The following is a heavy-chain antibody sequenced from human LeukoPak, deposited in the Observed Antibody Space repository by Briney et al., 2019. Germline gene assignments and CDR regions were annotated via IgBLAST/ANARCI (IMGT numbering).Heavy chain of an antibody. Sequence: PEESLRLSCAASGFTFSIFAMSWVRQAPGKGLEGVSTIDGGGRDIYYADSVKGRFTISRDNSKNTLYLQINRLRAEDTAVYYCAKDQPADGYNSIWGRGTLVVVSS. D-gene: IGHD5-24*01. J-gene: IGHJ4*02. CDR2: IDGGGRDI. V-gene: IGHV3-23*01. CDR1: GFTFSIFA. CDR3: AKDQPADGYNSI.